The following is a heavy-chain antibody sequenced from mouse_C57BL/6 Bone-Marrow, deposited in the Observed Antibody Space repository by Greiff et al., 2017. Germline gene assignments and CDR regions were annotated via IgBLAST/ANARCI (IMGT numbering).Heavy chain of an antibody. J-gene: IGHJ1*03. D-gene: IGHD1-1*01. CDR1: GYTFTSYW. CDR3: ARNYYGSSQGYFDV. CDR2: IYPGSGST. Sequence: VQLQQPGAELVKPGASVKMSCKASGYTFTSYWITWVKQRPGQGLEWIGDIYPGSGSTNYNEKFKSKATLTVDTSSSTAYMQLSSLTSEDSAVYYCARNYYGSSQGYFDVWGTGTTVTVSS. V-gene: IGHV1-55*01.